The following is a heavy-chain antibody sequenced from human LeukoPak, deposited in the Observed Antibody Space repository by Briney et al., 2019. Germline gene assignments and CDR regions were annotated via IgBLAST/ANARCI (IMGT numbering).Heavy chain of an antibody. J-gene: IGHJ4*02. CDR2: ISAYNGNT. V-gene: IGHV1-18*01. D-gene: IGHD2-15*01. CDR3: ARGAANFDY. CDR1: GYTFTSYG. Sequence: ASVKVSCKASGYTFTSYGISWVRQPPGQGLECVGWISAYNGNTSYAQKLQGRVTMTTDTSTSTAYMELRSVRSDDTAVYYCARGAANFDYWGQGTLVTVSS.